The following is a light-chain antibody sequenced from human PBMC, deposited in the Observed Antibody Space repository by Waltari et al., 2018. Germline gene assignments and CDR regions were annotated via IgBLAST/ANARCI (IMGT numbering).Light chain of an antibody. CDR1: SLRTDY. CDR3: CSRDTSGKQYV. J-gene: IGLJ1*01. Sequence: SSELTQDPAVSVALGQRVRITCQGDSLRTDYATWYQQKPGQAPVVVMYGHNKRPSGIPARFSGSSAGNTAVLTITGAQAEDEADYYCCSRDTSGKQYVFGPGTQVTV. CDR2: GHN. V-gene: IGLV3-19*01.